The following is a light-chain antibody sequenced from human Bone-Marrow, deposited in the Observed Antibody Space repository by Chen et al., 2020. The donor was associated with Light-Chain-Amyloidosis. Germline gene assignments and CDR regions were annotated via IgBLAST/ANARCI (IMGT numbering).Light chain of an antibody. Sequence: EIVLTQSPGTLSLSPGDRATLSCRTSQSISSTYLAWYQQKPGQAPRLLIYGVSSRATGIADRFSGSGSGTDFTLTISRLEPEDFAVYYCQQYSTSPLTFGGGTKVEI. CDR1: QSISSTY. V-gene: IGKV3-20*01. CDR3: QQYSTSPLT. CDR2: GVS. J-gene: IGKJ4*01.